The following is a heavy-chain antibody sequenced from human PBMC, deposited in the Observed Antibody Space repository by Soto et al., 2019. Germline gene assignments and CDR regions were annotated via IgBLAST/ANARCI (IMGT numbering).Heavy chain of an antibody. J-gene: IGHJ5*02. Sequence: SETLSLTCTVSGGSINSSSYYWGWIRQPPEKGLEWIGSIYYSGSTYYNPSLKSRVTISVDTSKNQFSLKLSSVTAADTAVYYCARGQDLYGSGSYWFDPWGQGTLVTVSS. CDR2: IYYSGST. CDR1: GGSINSSSYY. CDR3: ARGQDLYGSGSYWFDP. D-gene: IGHD3-10*01. V-gene: IGHV4-39*01.